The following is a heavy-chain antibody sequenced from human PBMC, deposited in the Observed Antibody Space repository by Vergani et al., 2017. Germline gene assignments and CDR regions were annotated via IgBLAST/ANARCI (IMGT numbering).Heavy chain of an antibody. CDR1: NDSVSNTFYY. CDR2: VYPSGTT. CDR3: ARGETRTDWFDP. Sequence: QVQLQESGPGLVKPSETLSLTCTVSNDSVSNTFYYWGWIRQTPGKGLEWMGRVYPSGTTNYNPSLNGRVTIFVDKSKNLLSLRLNSVTAAETAVYYCARGETRTDWFDPWGQGTLVTVSS. D-gene: IGHD3/OR15-3a*01. J-gene: IGHJ5*02. V-gene: IGHV4-39*01.